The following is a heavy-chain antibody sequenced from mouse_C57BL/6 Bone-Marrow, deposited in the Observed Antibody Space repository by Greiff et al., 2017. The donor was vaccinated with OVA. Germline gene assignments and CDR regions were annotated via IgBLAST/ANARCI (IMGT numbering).Heavy chain of an antibody. CDR3: ARVVDWFAY. J-gene: IGHJ3*01. Sequence: EVKVVESGGGLVKPGGSLKLSCAASGFTFSSYAMSWVRQTPEKRLEWVANISDGGSYTYYPDNVKGRFTISRDNAKNNLYLQMSHLKSEDTAMYYCARVVDWFAYWGQGTLVTVSA. CDR1: GFTFSSYA. CDR2: ISDGGSYT. D-gene: IGHD1-1*02. V-gene: IGHV5-4*03.